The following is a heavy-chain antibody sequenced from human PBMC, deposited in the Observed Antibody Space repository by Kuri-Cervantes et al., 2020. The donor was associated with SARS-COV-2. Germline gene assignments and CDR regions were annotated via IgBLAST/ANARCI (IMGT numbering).Heavy chain of an antibody. J-gene: IGHJ6*03. V-gene: IGHV1-18*01. CDR1: GYTFTSYG. D-gene: IGHD3-3*01. CDR3: ARELGDEGYYDFWSGTKYYYYYMDV. CDR2: ISAYNGNT. Sequence: ASVKVSCKASGYTFTSYGISWVRQAPGQGLEWMGWISAYNGNTNYAQKLQGRVTMTTDESTSTAYMELSSLRSEDTAVYYCARELGDEGYYDFWSGTKYYYYYMDVWGKGTTVTVSS.